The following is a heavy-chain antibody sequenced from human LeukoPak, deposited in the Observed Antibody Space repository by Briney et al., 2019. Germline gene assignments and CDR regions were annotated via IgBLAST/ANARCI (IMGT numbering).Heavy chain of an antibody. V-gene: IGHV3-30*02. D-gene: IGHD3-10*01. CDR2: IRYDGSNK. CDR3: AKDRKDRAVRGVTFDY. Sequence: GALRLSCAASGFTFSSYAMHWVRQAPGKGLEWVAFIRYDGSNKYYADSVKGRFTISRDNSKNTLYLQMNSLRAEDTAVYYCAKDRKDRAVRGVTFDYWGQGTLVTVSS. CDR1: GFTFSSYA. J-gene: IGHJ4*02.